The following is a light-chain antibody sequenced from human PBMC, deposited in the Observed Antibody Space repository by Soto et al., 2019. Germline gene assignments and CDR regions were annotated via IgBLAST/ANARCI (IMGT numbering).Light chain of an antibody. CDR3: QQYGSSPVT. J-gene: IGKJ3*01. Sequence: EIVLTQSPGTLSLSPGERATLTCRASQSVTSSYLAWYQQKPVQAPRLLMYGASSRSTGIPDTFSGSGSGTDFTLTLSRLEPEDFAVYYCQQYGSSPVTFGPGTKVDIK. CDR2: GAS. V-gene: IGKV3-20*01. CDR1: QSVTSSY.